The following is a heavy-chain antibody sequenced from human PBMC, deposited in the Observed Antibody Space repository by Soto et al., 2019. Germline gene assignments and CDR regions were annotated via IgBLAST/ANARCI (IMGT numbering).Heavy chain of an antibody. CDR2: LYWDDTR. CDR1: GFSLYTGGVG. CDR3: AHYTADTYFDV. V-gene: IGHV2-5*02. D-gene: IGHD5-18*01. Sequence: QITLKESSPTLVKPTQTLTLTCSFSGFSLYTGGVGVGGIRQPPVKALEWLALLYWDDTRRYNPSLKNTLTIAKDTSEIQVVLTVTDMGPVDTGTYFCAHYTADTYFDVWGKGATVTVSS. J-gene: IGHJ6*04.